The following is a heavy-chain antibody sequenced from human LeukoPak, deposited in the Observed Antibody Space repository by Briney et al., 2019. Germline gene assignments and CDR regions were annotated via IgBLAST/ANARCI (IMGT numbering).Heavy chain of an antibody. V-gene: IGHV3-23*01. CDR3: AKGRWLQNSGFDY. J-gene: IGHJ4*02. Sequence: GGSLRLPCAASGFTFSSYAMSWVRQAPGKGLEWVSAISGSGGSTYYADSVKGRFTISRDNSKNTLYLQMNSLRAEDTAVYYCAKGRWLQNSGFDYWGQGTLVTVSS. D-gene: IGHD5-24*01. CDR1: GFTFSSYA. CDR2: ISGSGGST.